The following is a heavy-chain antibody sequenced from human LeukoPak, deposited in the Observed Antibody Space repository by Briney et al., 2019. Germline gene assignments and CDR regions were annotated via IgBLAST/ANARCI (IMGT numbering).Heavy chain of an antibody. Sequence: ASVQVSCKASGYTFTSYAMHWVRQAPGQRLEWMGWINAGNGNTKYSQKFQGRVTITRDTSASTAYMELSSLRSEDTAVYYCAREGNDILTGYYDNWFDPWGQGTLVTVSS. V-gene: IGHV1-3*01. D-gene: IGHD3-9*01. CDR1: GYTFTSYA. CDR2: INAGNGNT. CDR3: AREGNDILTGYYDNWFDP. J-gene: IGHJ5*02.